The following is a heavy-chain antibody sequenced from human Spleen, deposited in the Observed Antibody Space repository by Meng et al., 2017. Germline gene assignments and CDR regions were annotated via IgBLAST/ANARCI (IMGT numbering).Heavy chain of an antibody. J-gene: IGHJ4*01. D-gene: IGHD3-16*01. CDR1: GDSVSSNSAA. CDR3: ARQEGDFDY. Sequence: QIQRQQSGPGLGKPSQTRSLTCSISGDSVSSNSAAWNWLRQSPSRGLEWRGRTNYRAKWYNDYAVSVKCRITINPDTCKIQFSLQLNSVTPEYTAVYYCARQEGDFDYWGHETIVTVSS. V-gene: IGHV6-1*01. CDR2: TNYRAKWYN.